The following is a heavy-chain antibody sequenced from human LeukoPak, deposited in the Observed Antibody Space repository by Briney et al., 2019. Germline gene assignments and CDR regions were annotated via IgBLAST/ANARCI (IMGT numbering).Heavy chain of an antibody. J-gene: IGHJ5*02. CDR1: GYTFTGYY. Sequence: ASVKVSCKASGYTFTGYYMHWVRQAPGQGLEWMGWINPNSGGTNYAQKFQGRVTITRDTSISTAYMELSRLRSDDTAVYYCARAIYDSSGYYYGSWGQGTLVTVSS. V-gene: IGHV1-2*02. CDR3: ARAIYDSSGYYYGS. CDR2: INPNSGGT. D-gene: IGHD3-22*01.